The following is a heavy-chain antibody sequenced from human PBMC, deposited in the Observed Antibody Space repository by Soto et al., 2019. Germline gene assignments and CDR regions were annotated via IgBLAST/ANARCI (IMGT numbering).Heavy chain of an antibody. CDR3: ARRGSYYNEWYFDY. V-gene: IGHV4-39*01. CDR1: GGSISSSNYY. D-gene: IGHD3-10*01. J-gene: IGHJ4*02. Sequence: QLQLQESGPGLVKPSETLSLTCTVSGGSISSSNYYWAWIRQPPGKGLEWIGSIYYRGNTYYNPSLKSRLTISVDTSKNQFSLMLRSVTAADTAFYYCARRGSYYNEWYFDYWGQGTLVTVSS. CDR2: IYYRGNT.